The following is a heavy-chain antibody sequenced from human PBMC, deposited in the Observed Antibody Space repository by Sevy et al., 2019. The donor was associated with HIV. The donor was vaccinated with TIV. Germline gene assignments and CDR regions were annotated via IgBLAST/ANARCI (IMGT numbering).Heavy chain of an antibody. Sequence: ASVKVSCKTFGYTFSNHYIHWVRQAPGHGLEWMGVINPSGGSTNYAHRFQGRVTMTRDPSTSTFYMDLSSLRSRDTAVYYCARDRYASGDFDYWGQGTLVTVSS. V-gene: IGHV1-46*01. CDR1: GYTFSNHY. CDR3: ARDRYASGDFDY. CDR2: INPSGGST. D-gene: IGHD6-19*01. J-gene: IGHJ4*02.